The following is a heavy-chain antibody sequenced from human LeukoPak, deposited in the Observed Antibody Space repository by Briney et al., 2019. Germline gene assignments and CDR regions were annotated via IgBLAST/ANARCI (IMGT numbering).Heavy chain of an antibody. Sequence: ASVKVSCKASGYSFIGYYIHWVRQAPGQGLEWMGWINPNSGGANYAQKFQGRVTMTRDTSISTVYMELTRLRSDDTAMYYCAKSTNWGSISDGFDIWSQGTMVTVAS. D-gene: IGHD7-27*01. CDR3: AKSTNWGSISDGFDI. V-gene: IGHV1-2*02. CDR2: INPNSGGA. J-gene: IGHJ3*02. CDR1: GYSFIGYY.